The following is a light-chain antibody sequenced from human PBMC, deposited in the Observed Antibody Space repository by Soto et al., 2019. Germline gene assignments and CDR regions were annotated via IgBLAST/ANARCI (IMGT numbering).Light chain of an antibody. CDR2: GAS. CDR3: QQYGSSGYT. J-gene: IGKJ2*01. V-gene: IGKV3-20*01. CDR1: QSVSSSY. Sequence: EIVLTQSPATLSLSPGERATLSCRASQSVSSSYLAWDQQKPGQAPRHLIYGASSRATGIPDRFSGSGYGTDFTLTISRLEPEDCALYYCQQYGSSGYTFGEGTTLQIQ.